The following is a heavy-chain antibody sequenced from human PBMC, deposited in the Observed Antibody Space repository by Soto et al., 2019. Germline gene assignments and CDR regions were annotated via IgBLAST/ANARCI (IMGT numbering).Heavy chain of an antibody. D-gene: IGHD2-15*01. CDR1: GGTFSSYA. CDR2: IIPIFGTA. CDR3: ARGYCSGGSCQLVAYYYYGMDV. J-gene: IGHJ6*02. Sequence: SVKVSCKASGGTFSSYAISWVRQAPGQGLEWMGGIIPIFGTANYAQKFQGRVTITADESTSTAYMELSSLRSEDTAVYYCARGYCSGGSCQLVAYYYYGMDVWGQGTTVTVSS. V-gene: IGHV1-69*13.